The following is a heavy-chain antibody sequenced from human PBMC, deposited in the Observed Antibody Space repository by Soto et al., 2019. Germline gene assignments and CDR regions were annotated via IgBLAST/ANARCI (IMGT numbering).Heavy chain of an antibody. V-gene: IGHV4-34*01. D-gene: IGHD3-3*01. CDR2: INHSGST. CDR3: ARNRYGYDFWSGYYTGPYYYYGMDV. J-gene: IGHJ6*02. CDR1: GGSFSGYY. Sequence: SETLSLTXAVYGGSFSGYYWSWIRQPPGKGLEWIGEINHSGSTNYNPSLKSRVTISVDTSKNQFSLKLSSVTAADTAVYYCARNRYGYDFWSGYYTGPYYYYGMDVWGQGTTVTVSS.